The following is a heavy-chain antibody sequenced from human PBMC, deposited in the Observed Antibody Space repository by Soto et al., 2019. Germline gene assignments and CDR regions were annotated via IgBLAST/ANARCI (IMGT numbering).Heavy chain of an antibody. V-gene: IGHV4-30-4*01. J-gene: IGHJ5*02. Sequence: TLSLTCTVSGGSVSSGDFYWSWIRQPPGKGLEWIGYIYYSGSTYYNPSLKSRVTISVDTSKNQFSLKLSSVTAADTAVYYCAREGGYCSSTSCYNWFDPWGQGTLVTVSS. D-gene: IGHD2-2*01. CDR3: AREGGYCSSTSCYNWFDP. CDR2: IYYSGST. CDR1: GGSVSSGDFY.